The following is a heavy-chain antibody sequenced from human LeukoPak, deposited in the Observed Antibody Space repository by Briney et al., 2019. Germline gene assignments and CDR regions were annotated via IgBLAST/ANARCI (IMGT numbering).Heavy chain of an antibody. V-gene: IGHV4-39*07. J-gene: IGHJ3*02. CDR1: GGSITSSNYY. CDR2: MYCSGIT. CDR3: ARGAGYSSGAFDI. Sequence: SETLSLTCTVSGGSITSSNYYWGWIRQPPGKGLEWIGSMYCSGITYYNPSLKSRVTISVDTSKNQFSLKLSSVTAADTAVYYCARGAGYSSGAFDIWGQGTMVTVSS. D-gene: IGHD6-19*01.